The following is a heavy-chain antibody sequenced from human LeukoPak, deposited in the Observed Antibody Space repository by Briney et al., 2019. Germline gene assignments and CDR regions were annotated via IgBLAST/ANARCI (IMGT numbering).Heavy chain of an antibody. D-gene: IGHD6-25*01. CDR3: ARQWRTQRYFQH. V-gene: IGHV4-34*01. Sequence: PSETLSLTCAVYGGSFSGYYWSWIRQPPGKGLEWIGEINHSGSTNYNPSLKSRVTISVDTSKNQFSLKLSSVTAADTAVYYCARQWRTQRYFQHWGQGTLSPSPQ. J-gene: IGHJ1*01. CDR1: GGSFSGYY. CDR2: INHSGST.